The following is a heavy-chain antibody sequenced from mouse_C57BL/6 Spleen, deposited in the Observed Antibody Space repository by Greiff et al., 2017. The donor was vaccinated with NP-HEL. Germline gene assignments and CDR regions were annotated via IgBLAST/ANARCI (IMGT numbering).Heavy chain of an antibody. J-gene: IGHJ1*03. Sequence: DVKLVESGGGLVQPGGSLSLSCAASGFTFTDYYMSWVRQPPGKALEWLGFIRNKANGYTTEYSASVKGRFTIARDNSQSILYLQMNALGAEDSATYYGASLRDWYFDVWGTGTTVTVSS. CDR2: IRNKANGYTT. CDR3: ASLRDWYFDV. D-gene: IGHD1-1*01. CDR1: GFTFTDYY. V-gene: IGHV7-3*01.